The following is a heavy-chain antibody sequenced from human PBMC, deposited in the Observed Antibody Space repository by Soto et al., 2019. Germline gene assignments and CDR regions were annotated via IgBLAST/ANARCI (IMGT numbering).Heavy chain of an antibody. V-gene: IGHV3-23*01. J-gene: IGHJ6*03. D-gene: IGHD6-6*01. CDR3: AKXSTSSYYSSYYMDV. CDR2: ISGSGGNT. CDR1: GIIFSSYA. Sequence: PGGSLRLSCAASGIIFSSYAMSWVRQAPGKGLEWVSTISGSGGNTNYADSVTGRFAISRDNSRSTLYLQMNSLRAEDTAVYYCAKXSTSSYYSSYYMDVWGKGTTVTVSS.